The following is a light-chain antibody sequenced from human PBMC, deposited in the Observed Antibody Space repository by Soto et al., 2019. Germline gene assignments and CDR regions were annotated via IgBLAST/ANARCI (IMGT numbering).Light chain of an antibody. CDR2: DVS. V-gene: IGLV2-11*01. CDR1: SSDVGGYNY. J-gene: IGLJ2*01. CDR3: CSYAGSYGGV. Sequence: QSALTQPRSVSGSPGQSVTISCTGTSSDVGGYNYVSWYQQHPGKAPKLMIYDVSKRPSGVPDRFSGSKSGNTASLTISGLQAEDEADYYCCSYAGSYGGVFGGVTKLTVL.